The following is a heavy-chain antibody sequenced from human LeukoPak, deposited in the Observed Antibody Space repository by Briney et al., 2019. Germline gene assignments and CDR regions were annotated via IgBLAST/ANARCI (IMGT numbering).Heavy chain of an antibody. CDR2: IRHDGSNE. Sequence: GGSLRLSCAASGFTFSSFGMHWVRQAPGKGLEWVALIRHDGSNEYYGDSVKGRFTISRDNSRKTLFLQMNSLRVEDTAVYYCAKTFYGSGSSYDAFDMWGQGTMVTVSS. V-gene: IGHV3-30*02. CDR3: AKTFYGSGSSYDAFDM. D-gene: IGHD3-10*01. J-gene: IGHJ3*02. CDR1: GFTFSSFG.